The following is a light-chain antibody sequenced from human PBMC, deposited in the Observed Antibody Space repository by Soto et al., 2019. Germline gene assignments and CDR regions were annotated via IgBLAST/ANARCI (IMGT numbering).Light chain of an antibody. V-gene: IGLV4-69*01. CDR3: QTWGPGIPWV. Sequence: QSVLTQSPSASASLGASVKLTCTLSSGHSSYAIAWHQQQPEKGPRYLMKLNSDGSHSKGDGIPDRFSGSSSGAERYLTISSPQSEDEADYDCQTWGPGIPWVFGGGTKLTVL. CDR2: LNSDGSH. J-gene: IGLJ3*02. CDR1: SGHSSYA.